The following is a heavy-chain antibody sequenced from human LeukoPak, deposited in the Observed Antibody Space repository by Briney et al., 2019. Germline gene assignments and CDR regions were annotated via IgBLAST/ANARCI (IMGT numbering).Heavy chain of an antibody. V-gene: IGHV1-46*01. CDR2: ISPSGGSS. Sequence: ASVKVSCKTSGYTLTSYYMHWVRQAPGQGLEWMGKISPSGGSSSYAQKFQGRVTMTRDMSTSTVYMGLSSLRSDDTAVYYCARDSAGRSDSSVDYFDHWGQGTLVTVSS. CDR1: GYTLTSYY. CDR3: ARDSAGRSDSSVDYFDH. D-gene: IGHD1-26*01. J-gene: IGHJ4*02.